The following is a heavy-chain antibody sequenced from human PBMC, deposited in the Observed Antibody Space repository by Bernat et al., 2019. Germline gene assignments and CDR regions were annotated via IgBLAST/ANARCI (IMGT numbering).Heavy chain of an antibody. CDR3: AREGSDTPYNWFDP. D-gene: IGHD5-18*01. V-gene: IGHV3-74*01. CDR1: GLTVSSNY. CDR2: ISSDGSTT. Sequence: EVQLVETGGGLIQPGGSLRLSCAASGLTVSSNYMSWVRQTPGKGLEWVSRISSDGSTTSYADSVKGRFTISRDNAKNTLFLQMNSLSAEDTAVYFCAREGSDTPYNWFDPWGQGTLVTVSS. J-gene: IGHJ5*02.